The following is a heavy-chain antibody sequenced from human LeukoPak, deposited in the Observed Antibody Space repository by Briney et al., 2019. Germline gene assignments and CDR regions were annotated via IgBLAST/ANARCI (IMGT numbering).Heavy chain of an antibody. V-gene: IGHV4-59*08. J-gene: IGHJ6*02. Sequence: SETLSHTRTLPGGSLCRYYGSWIPPPPGKGLEWIGYIYYSGSTKYNLSLKCRVTISVHASETRFSLNSNSVTAAHTTVFYCARQVVVSGYYYGMDVWGQGTTVTVSS. CDR2: IYYSGST. D-gene: IGHD2-21*02. CDR3: ARQVVVSGYYYGMDV. CDR1: GGSLCRYY.